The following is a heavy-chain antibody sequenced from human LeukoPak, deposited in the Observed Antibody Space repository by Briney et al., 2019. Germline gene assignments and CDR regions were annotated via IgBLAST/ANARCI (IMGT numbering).Heavy chain of an antibody. Sequence: GSLRLSCAASGFTFSSYGMTWIRQPPGKGLEWIGYVDHTGTTKFNPSLNGRVSISRDTSNNFFSLRLRSVTAADTAVYFCARGRVSSSTWYSTYYYSFYMDFWGKGTTVTVSS. CDR2: VDHTGTT. CDR1: GFTFSSYG. J-gene: IGHJ6*03. CDR3: ARGRVSSSTWYSTYYYSFYMDF. D-gene: IGHD4-11*01. V-gene: IGHV4-59*01.